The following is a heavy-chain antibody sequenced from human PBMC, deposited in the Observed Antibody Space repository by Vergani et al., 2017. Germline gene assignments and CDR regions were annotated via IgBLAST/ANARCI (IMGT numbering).Heavy chain of an antibody. Sequence: QVQLQESGPGLVKPSETLSLTCTVSGGSISSYYWSWIRQPAGKGLEWIGRIYTSGSTNYNPSRKRRVTMSVDTSKNQFSLKLSSVTAADTAVYYCARSGEGYCSSTSCQYYYYYGMDVWGQGTTVTVSS. CDR3: ARSGEGYCSSTSCQYYYYYGMDV. D-gene: IGHD2-2*01. CDR2: IYTSGST. J-gene: IGHJ6*02. V-gene: IGHV4-4*07. CDR1: GGSISSYY.